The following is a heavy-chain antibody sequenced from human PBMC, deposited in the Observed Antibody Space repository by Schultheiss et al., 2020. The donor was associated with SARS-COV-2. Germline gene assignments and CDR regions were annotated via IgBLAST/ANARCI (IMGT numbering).Heavy chain of an antibody. CDR3: ARGHTYDSSGYYAPEGPYFDY. CDR2: INHSGST. CDR1: GGSFSGYY. J-gene: IGHJ4*02. V-gene: IGHV4-34*01. Sequence: SETLSLTCAFYGGSFSGYYWSWIRQPPGKGLEWIGEINHSGSTNYNPSLKSRVTISVDTSKNQFSLKLSSVTAADTAVYYCARGHTYDSSGYYAPEGPYFDYWGQGTLVTVSS. D-gene: IGHD3-22*01.